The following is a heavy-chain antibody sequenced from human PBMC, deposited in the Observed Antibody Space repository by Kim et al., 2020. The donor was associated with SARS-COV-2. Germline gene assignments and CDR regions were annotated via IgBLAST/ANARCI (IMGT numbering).Heavy chain of an antibody. D-gene: IGHD6-6*01. CDR3: ARDWYSSSTKYYYGMDV. J-gene: IGHJ6*01. CDR1: GFTFSSYA. V-gene: IGHV3-30-3*01. CDR2: ISYDGSNK. Sequence: GGSLRLSCAASGFTFSSYAMHWVRQAPGKGLEWVAVISYDGSNKYYADSVKGRFTISRDNSKNTLYLQMNSLRAEDTAVYYCARDWYSSSTKYYYGMDV.